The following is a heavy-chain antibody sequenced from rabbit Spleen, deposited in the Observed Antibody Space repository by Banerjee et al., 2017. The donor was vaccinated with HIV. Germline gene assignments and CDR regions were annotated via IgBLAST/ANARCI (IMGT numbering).Heavy chain of an antibody. CDR3: ARDTSSSFSSYGMDL. J-gene: IGHJ6*01. Sequence: QSLEESGGDLVKPGASLTLTCTASGFSFSSDYYMCWVRQAPGKGLEWVACAYAGSSDRTYSASWAKGRFTISKTSSTTVTLQMTSLTVADTATYFCARDTSSSFSSYGMDLWGPGTLVTVS. D-gene: IGHD1-1*01. CDR1: GFSFSSDYY. CDR2: AYAGSSDRT. V-gene: IGHV1S40*01.